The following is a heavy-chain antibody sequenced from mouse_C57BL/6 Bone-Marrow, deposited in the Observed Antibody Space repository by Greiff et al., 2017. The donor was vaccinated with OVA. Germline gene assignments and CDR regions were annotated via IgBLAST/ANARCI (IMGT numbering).Heavy chain of an antibody. CDR1: GFTFSDYY. CDR3: ARQPLDY. J-gene: IGHJ2*01. Sequence: EVKLVESGGGLVQPGGSLKLSCAASGFTFSDYYMYWVRQTPEKRLEWVAYISNGGGSTYYPDTVKGRFTISRDNAKNTLYLQMSRLKSEDTAMYYCARQPLDYWGQGTTLTVSS. V-gene: IGHV5-12*01. CDR2: ISNGGGST.